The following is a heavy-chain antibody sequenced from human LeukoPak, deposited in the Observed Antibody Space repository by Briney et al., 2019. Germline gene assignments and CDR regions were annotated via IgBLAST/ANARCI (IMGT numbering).Heavy chain of an antibody. CDR3: ARDGRAAAGTDWFDP. CDR1: GYTFTSYD. V-gene: IGHV1-8*01. J-gene: IGHJ5*02. CDR2: MNPKSGNT. Sequence: ASVKVSCKASGYTFTSYDINWVRQATGQGLEWMGWMNPKSGNTGYAQKFQGRDTMTRNTSISTAYMELSSLRSEDTAVYYCARDGRAAAGTDWFDPWGQGTLVTVSS. D-gene: IGHD6-13*01.